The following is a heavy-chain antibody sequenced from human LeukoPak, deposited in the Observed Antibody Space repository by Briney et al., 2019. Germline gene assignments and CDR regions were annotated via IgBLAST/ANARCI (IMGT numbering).Heavy chain of an antibody. Sequence: SETLSLTCTVSGCSISSYYWSWIRQPPGKGLEWIGYIYHSGSTNYNPSLKSRVTISVDTSKNQFSLKLSSVTAADTAVYYCARVGNYYDSSGYLDYWGQGTLVTVSS. CDR2: IYHSGST. CDR3: ARVGNYYDSSGYLDY. CDR1: GCSISSYY. V-gene: IGHV4-59*01. J-gene: IGHJ4*02. D-gene: IGHD3-22*01.